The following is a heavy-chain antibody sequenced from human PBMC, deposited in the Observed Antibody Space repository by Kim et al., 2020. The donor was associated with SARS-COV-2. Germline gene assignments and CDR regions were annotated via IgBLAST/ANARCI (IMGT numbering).Heavy chain of an antibody. D-gene: IGHD3-3*02. CDR1: GFSFSASA. Sequence: GGSLILSCAASGFSFSASAMHWFLQASGKGLEWVGRIRSKSNSSATPYAASGKGRFTISRDDSKNAAFLQINGLKTEDTAVYDCTSVPGTALAFWDAYAIRGQRTMVTGTS. CDR3: TSVPGTALAFWDAYAI. CDR2: IRSKSNSSAT. J-gene: IGHJ3*02. V-gene: IGHV3-73*01.